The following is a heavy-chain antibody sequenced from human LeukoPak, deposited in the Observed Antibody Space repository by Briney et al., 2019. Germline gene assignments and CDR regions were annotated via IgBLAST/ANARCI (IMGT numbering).Heavy chain of an antibody. Sequence: SETLSLTCTVSGGSIDSYYWSWIRQPPGKGLEWIGYIYYTGSTGYHPSRKSRVTISLDTSKNQFSLKLTSVTAADTAVYYCARVYQSAEYYFDYWGQGNLVSVSS. J-gene: IGHJ4*02. CDR3: ARVYQSAEYYFDY. CDR1: GGSIDSYY. V-gene: IGHV4-59*01. CDR2: IYYTGST. D-gene: IGHD2-2*01.